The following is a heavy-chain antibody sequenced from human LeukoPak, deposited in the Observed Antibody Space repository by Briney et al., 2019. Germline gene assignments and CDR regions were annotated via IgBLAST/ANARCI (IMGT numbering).Heavy chain of an antibody. Sequence: GGSLRLSCAASGFTFSSYAMSWVRQAPGKWLEWVSDINGSGGSTYYADSVKGRFTISRDNSKNTLYLQMNSLRSDDTAVYYCARATEKRTIDYWGQGTLVTVSS. J-gene: IGHJ4*02. CDR1: GFTFSSYA. CDR2: INGSGGST. CDR3: ARATEKRTIDY. V-gene: IGHV3-23*01. D-gene: IGHD2-21*02.